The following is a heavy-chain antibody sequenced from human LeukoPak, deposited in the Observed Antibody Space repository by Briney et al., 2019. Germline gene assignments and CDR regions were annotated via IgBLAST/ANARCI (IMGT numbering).Heavy chain of an antibody. J-gene: IGHJ4*02. CDR2: INHSGST. CDR3: ARVGIQLWLTFDY. CDR1: GGSFSGYY. D-gene: IGHD5-18*01. V-gene: IGHV4-34*01. Sequence: SETLSLTCAVYGGSFSGYYWSWIRQPPGKGLEWIGEINHSGSTNYNPSLKSRVTISVATSKNQFSLKLSSVTAADTAVYYCARVGIQLWLTFDYWGQGTLVTVSS.